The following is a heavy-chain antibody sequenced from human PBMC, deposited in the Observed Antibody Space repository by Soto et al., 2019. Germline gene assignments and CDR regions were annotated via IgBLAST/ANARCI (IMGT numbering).Heavy chain of an antibody. CDR2: ISYDGSKK. CDR3: AKDRLEYYFDY. J-gene: IGHJ4*02. CDR1: GFTFSSYG. Sequence: GGSLRLSCAASGFTFSSYGMHWVRHAPGKGLEWVSVISYDGSKKYYADSVKGRFTISRDNSKNTLYLQMSSLRAEDTAVYYCAKDRLEYYFDYWGQGTLVTVSS. D-gene: IGHD4-17*01. V-gene: IGHV3-30*18.